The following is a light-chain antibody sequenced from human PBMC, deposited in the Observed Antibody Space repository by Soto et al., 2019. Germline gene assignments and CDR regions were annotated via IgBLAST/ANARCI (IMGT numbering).Light chain of an antibody. CDR1: SSNIGSNY. Sequence: QSVLTQPPSASGTPGQRVTNSCSGSSSNIGSNYVYWYQQLPGTAPKLLIYRNNQRPSGVPDRFSGSKSGTSASLAISGLRSEDEADYYCAAWDDSLSGQVFGTGTKLTVL. J-gene: IGLJ1*01. CDR3: AAWDDSLSGQV. CDR2: RNN. V-gene: IGLV1-47*01.